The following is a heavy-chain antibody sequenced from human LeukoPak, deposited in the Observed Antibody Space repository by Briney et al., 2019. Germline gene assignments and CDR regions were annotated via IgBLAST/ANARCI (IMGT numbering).Heavy chain of an antibody. CDR1: GYTFTSYV. J-gene: IGHJ4*02. CDR3: ARVGYKAVAGTGTYYFDY. V-gene: IGHV1-18*01. Sequence: GASVKVSCKASGYTFTSYVISWVRQAPGQGLEWMGWISAYNGNTNYAQKLQGRVTMTTDTSTSTAYMELRSLRSDDTSVYYCARVGYKAVAGTGTYYFDYWGQGTLVTLSS. CDR2: ISAYNGNT. D-gene: IGHD6-19*01.